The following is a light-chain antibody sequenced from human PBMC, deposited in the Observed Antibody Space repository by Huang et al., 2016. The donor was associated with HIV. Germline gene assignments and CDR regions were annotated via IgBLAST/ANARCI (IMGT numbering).Light chain of an antibody. CDR2: GAS. CDR3: QQSYSNPRT. J-gene: IGKJ1*01. CDR1: QNIYSY. Sequence: DIQMTQSPSSLSASVGDRVTITCRASQNIYSYLNWYQQKPGKDPKLLIYGASTLGRGVPSRFSCSGSWTDFTLTVSRLQPEDFATYYCQQSYSNPRTFGQGTKVEVK. V-gene: IGKV1-39*01.